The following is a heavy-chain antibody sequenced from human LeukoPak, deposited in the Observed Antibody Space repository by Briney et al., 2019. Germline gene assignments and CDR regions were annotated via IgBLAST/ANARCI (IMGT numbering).Heavy chain of an antibody. CDR1: GYTFTSYD. D-gene: IGHD3-3*01. V-gene: IGHV1-8*01. Sequence: ASVKVSCKASGYTFTSYDINWVRQATGQGLEWMGWMNPNSGNTGYAQKFQGRVTMTRNTSISTAYMELSSLRSEDTAVYYCARAPHSFLRGSTWDNWFDPWGQGTLVTVSS. CDR3: ARAPHSFLRGSTWDNWFDP. CDR2: MNPNSGNT. J-gene: IGHJ5*02.